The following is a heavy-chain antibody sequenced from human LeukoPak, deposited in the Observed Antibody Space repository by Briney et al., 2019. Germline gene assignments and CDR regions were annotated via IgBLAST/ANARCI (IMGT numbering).Heavy chain of an antibody. D-gene: IGHD3-10*01. CDR3: ARGNLWFGELVY. CDR1: GFTFSNYN. J-gene: IGHJ4*02. Sequence: GGSLRLSCAASGFTFSNYNMNWVRQAPGKGLEWVSSISSSPSYIYYADSVKGRFTISRDDAKNSLYLQMNSLRAEDTAVYYCARGNLWFGELVYWGQGTLVTVSS. CDR2: ISSSPSYI. V-gene: IGHV3-21*01.